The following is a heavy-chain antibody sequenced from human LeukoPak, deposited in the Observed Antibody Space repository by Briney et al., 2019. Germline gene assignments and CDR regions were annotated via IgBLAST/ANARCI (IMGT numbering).Heavy chain of an antibody. V-gene: IGHV4-34*01. D-gene: IGHD3-3*01. CDR1: GGSLSNYY. CDR2: ISHSGNT. Sequence: SETLSLTCAVYGGSLSNYYWNWIRQSPGKGLEWIGEISHSGNTQYNPSLKSRVTMSDDTSKNQFSLKLSSVTAADTAVYYCARGLRFLEWLIAYYFDYWGQGTLVTVSS. CDR3: ARGLRFLEWLIAYYFDY. J-gene: IGHJ4*02.